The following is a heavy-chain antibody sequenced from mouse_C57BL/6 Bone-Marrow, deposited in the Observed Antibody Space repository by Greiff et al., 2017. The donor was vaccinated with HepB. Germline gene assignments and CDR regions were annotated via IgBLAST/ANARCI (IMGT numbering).Heavy chain of an antibody. CDR1: GYTFTSYG. V-gene: IGHV1-81*01. D-gene: IGHD1-1*01. Sequence: VQLQQSGAELARPGASVKLSCKASGYTFTSYGISWVKQRTGQGLEWIGEIYPRSGNTYYNEKFKGTATLTADKSSSTAYMELRSLTSEDSAVYFCAREDYYGSSWFAYWGQGTLVTVSA. CDR2: IYPRSGNT. J-gene: IGHJ3*01. CDR3: AREDYYGSSWFAY.